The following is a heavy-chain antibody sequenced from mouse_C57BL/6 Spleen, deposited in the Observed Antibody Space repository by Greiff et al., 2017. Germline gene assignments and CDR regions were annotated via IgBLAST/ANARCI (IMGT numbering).Heavy chain of an antibody. CDR2: INPNNGGT. D-gene: IGHD2-3*01. Sequence: EVQLQQSGPELVKPGASVKMSCKASGYTFTDYNMHWVKQSHGKSLEWIGYINPNNGGTSYNQKFKGKATLTVNKSSSTAYMELRSRTSEDSAVYYCAREGLLPYYAMDYWGQGTSVTVSS. V-gene: IGHV1-22*01. J-gene: IGHJ4*01. CDR3: AREGLLPYYAMDY. CDR1: GYTFTDYN.